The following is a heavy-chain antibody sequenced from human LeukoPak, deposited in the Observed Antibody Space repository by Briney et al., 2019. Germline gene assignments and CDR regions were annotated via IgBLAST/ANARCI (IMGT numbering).Heavy chain of an antibody. CDR1: GFIFKKYW. Sequence: GSLRLSCAASGFIFKKYWMNWVRQVPGKGLEWVAIISYDGSNKYYADSVKGRFTISRDNSKNTLYLQMNSLRAEDTAVFYCARGYMAAVDYWGQGTLVTVSS. D-gene: IGHD5-24*01. CDR2: ISYDGSNK. CDR3: ARGYMAAVDY. V-gene: IGHV3-30-3*01. J-gene: IGHJ4*02.